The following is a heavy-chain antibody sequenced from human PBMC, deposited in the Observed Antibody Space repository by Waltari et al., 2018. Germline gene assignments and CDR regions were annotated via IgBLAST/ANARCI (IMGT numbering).Heavy chain of an antibody. CDR1: GYSISSGYY. CDR2: IYHSGGT. J-gene: IGHJ4*02. Sequence: QVQLQESGPGLVKPSETLSLTCAVSGYSISSGYYWGWIRQPPGKGLEWIGSIYHSGGTYYNPSLKSRVTISVDTSKNQFSLKLSSVTAADTAVYYCARHPLVVIKPYYFDYWGQGTLVTVSS. D-gene: IGHD3-22*01. V-gene: IGHV4-38-2*01. CDR3: ARHPLVVIKPYYFDY.